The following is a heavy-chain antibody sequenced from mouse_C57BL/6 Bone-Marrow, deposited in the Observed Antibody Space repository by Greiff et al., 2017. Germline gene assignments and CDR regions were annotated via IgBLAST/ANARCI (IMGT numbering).Heavy chain of an antibody. Sequence: VQLPQSGAGPVRPGASVKLSCPTSGLNLKDGYMPWVKKGPEQGLEWIGWIDPENGDTEYASKFQGKATITADTSSNTAYLQLSSLTSEDTAVYYCTTGMVDVRGTGTTVTVSS. J-gene: IGHJ1*03. CDR3: TTGMVDV. V-gene: IGHV14-4*01. CDR1: GLNLKDGY. CDR2: IDPENGDT. D-gene: IGHD2-3*01.